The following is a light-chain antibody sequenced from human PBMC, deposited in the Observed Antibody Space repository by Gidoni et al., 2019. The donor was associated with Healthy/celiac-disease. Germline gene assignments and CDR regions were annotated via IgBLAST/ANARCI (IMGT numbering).Light chain of an antibody. J-gene: IGKJ1*01. CDR2: AAS. CDR1: QSISTY. V-gene: IGKV1-39*01. Sequence: DIQLPQSPSSLSSSVGDRVTITCRARQSISTYLNWYQKKPGKAPKLLIYAASSLKSGVPSRFSGSGAGEDFTLTISRLQPEDFATYYWQQSYSTSWTFGQGTKVEIK. CDR3: QQSYSTSWT.